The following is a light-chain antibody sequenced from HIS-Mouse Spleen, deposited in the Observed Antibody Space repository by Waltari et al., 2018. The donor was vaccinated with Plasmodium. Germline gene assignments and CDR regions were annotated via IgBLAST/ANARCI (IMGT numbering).Light chain of an antibody. V-gene: IGLV2-8*01. CDR1: SSDVGGYNY. Sequence: QSALTQPPSASGSPGQSVTISCTGTSSDVGGYNYVSWYQQHPGKAPKLMSYEVSKRPSGVPDRFAGSKAGNTASLTVSGLQAEDEADYAGSNNLVFGGGTKLTVL. CDR2: EVS. J-gene: IGLJ2*01. CDR3: SNNLV.